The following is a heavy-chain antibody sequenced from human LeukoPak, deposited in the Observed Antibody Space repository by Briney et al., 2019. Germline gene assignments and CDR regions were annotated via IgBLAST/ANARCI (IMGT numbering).Heavy chain of an antibody. J-gene: IGHJ4*02. V-gene: IGHV3-7*01. D-gene: IGHD2-15*01. CDR2: IKQDGSEK. CDR3: ARGIVVPGIDY. Sequence: PGGSLRLSCAASGFTFSTYWMNWVRQAPGKGLEWVANIKQDGSEKYYVDSVKGRFVVSRDNAKNSLYLQMNSLGAEDTAVYYCARGIVVPGIDYWGQGTLVTASS. CDR1: GFTFSTYW.